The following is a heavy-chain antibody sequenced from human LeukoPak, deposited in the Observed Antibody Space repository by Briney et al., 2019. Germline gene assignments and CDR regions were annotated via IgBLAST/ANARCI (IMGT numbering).Heavy chain of an antibody. J-gene: IGHJ3*02. CDR2: IYYSGST. CDR1: GGSISSYY. Sequence: SETLSLTCTVSGGSISSYYWSWIRQPPGKGLQWIGYIYYSGSTNYSPSLKSRVTISVDTSKNQVSLKLGSVTAADTAVYYCARVFDAFDIWGQGTMVTVSS. V-gene: IGHV4-59*01. CDR3: ARVFDAFDI.